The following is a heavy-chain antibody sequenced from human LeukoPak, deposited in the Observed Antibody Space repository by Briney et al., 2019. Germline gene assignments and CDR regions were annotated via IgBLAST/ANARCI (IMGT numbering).Heavy chain of an antibody. Sequence: GGSLRLSCAASGFTFSTYWMHWLRQAPGKGLVWVSRIKSDGSNIRYADSVQGRFTISRDNSKNTLYLQMNSLRAEDTAVYYCARGSLWLQLDYWGQGTLVTVSS. CDR2: IKSDGSNI. J-gene: IGHJ4*02. CDR3: ARGSLWLQLDY. D-gene: IGHD5-24*01. CDR1: GFTFSTYW. V-gene: IGHV3-74*01.